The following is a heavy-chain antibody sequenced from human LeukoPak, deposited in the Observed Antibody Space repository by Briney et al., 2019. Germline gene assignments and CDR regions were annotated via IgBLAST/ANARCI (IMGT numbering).Heavy chain of an antibody. J-gene: IGHJ4*02. CDR3: ARVDWGYYFDY. CDR2: ISSSSSTI. D-gene: IGHD3-9*01. CDR1: GFTFSSYS. V-gene: IGHV3-48*04. Sequence: GGSLRLSCAASGFTFSSYSMNWVRQAPGKGLEWVSYISSSSSTIYYADSVKGRFTISRDNAKNSLYLQMNSLRAEDTAVYYCARVDWGYYFDYWGQGTLVTVSS.